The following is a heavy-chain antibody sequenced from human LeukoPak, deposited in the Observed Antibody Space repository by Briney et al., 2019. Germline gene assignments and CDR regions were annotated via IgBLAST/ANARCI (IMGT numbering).Heavy chain of an antibody. D-gene: IGHD5-18*01. CDR1: GYTFTSHY. CDR2: INPSGGST. J-gene: IGHJ4*02. V-gene: IGHV1-46*01. CDR3: ARGPTWIQLWLQFDY. Sequence: ASMKVSCKASGYTFTSHYMHWVRQAPGQGLEWMGIINPSGGSTSYAQKFQGRVTMTRGTSTSTVYMELSSLRSEDTAVYYCARGPTWIQLWLQFDYWGQGTLVTVSS.